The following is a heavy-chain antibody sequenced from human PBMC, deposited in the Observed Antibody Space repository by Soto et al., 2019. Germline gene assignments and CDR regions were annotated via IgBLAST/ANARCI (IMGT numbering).Heavy chain of an antibody. CDR3: ASGDMTTGQYYTVQDG. Sequence: EVQLVESGGGLVQPGGSLRLSCTASGFPLSDYWMHWVRQAPGKGLVWVSRINSDGSSRTYADPVKGRFTISRDNAQNTVYLQMKSLGADDTGAYYCASGDMTTGQYYTVQDGWGKGTTVT. CDR1: GFPLSDYW. J-gene: IGHJ6*03. V-gene: IGHV3-74*01. D-gene: IGHD4-17*01. CDR2: INSDGSSR.